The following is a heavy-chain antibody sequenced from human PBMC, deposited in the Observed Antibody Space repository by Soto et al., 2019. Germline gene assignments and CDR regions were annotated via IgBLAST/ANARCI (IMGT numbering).Heavy chain of an antibody. Sequence: ASVKVSCKTSGYTFSNYGITWVRQAPGQGLEWMGWISAYNGNTNYAQKLQGRVTMTTDTSTSTAYMELRSLRSDDTAVYYCARDTDTAMVTWDYWGQGTLVTVSS. V-gene: IGHV1-18*01. D-gene: IGHD5-18*01. CDR1: GYTFSNYG. CDR3: ARDTDTAMVTWDY. CDR2: ISAYNGNT. J-gene: IGHJ4*02.